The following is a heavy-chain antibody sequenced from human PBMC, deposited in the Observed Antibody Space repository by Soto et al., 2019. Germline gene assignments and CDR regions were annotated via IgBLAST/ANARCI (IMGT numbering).Heavy chain of an antibody. CDR2: ISYDGSNK. CDR3: ARPVLRDAFDI. D-gene: IGHD1-26*01. J-gene: IGHJ3*02. CDR1: GFTFSSYA. Sequence: QVQLVESGGGVVQPGRSLRLSCAASGFTFSSYAMHWVRQAPGKGLEWVAVISYDGSNKYYADSVKGRFTISRDNSKNTLYLQMNSLRAEDTAVYYCARPVLRDAFDIWGQGTMVTVSS. V-gene: IGHV3-30-3*01.